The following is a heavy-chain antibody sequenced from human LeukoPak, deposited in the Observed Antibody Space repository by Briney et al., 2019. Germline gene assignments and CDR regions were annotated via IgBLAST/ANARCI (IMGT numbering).Heavy chain of an antibody. CDR2: IRSKANSYAT. Sequence: PGGSLRLSCAASGFTFSGSAMHWVRQASGKGLEWVGRIRSKANSYATAYAASVKGRFTISRDDSKNTAYLQMNSLKTEDTAVYYCTQFGGVIVDDYRGQGTLVTVPS. CDR3: TQFGGVIVDDY. V-gene: IGHV3-73*01. CDR1: GFTFSGSA. J-gene: IGHJ4*02. D-gene: IGHD3-16*02.